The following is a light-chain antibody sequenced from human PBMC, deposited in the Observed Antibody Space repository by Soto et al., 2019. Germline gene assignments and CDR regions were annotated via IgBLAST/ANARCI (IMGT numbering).Light chain of an antibody. Sequence: DIPMTQSPPSLSASVGDRVTITCRASEVISYYLAWYQQRPGKGPKLLIYDASTLQSGVPSRFSGSGSGTDFTLTISSLQPEDVATYYCQKYNGEFTFGPGSKVDIK. V-gene: IGKV1-27*01. CDR3: QKYNGEFT. CDR2: DAS. J-gene: IGKJ3*01. CDR1: EVISYY.